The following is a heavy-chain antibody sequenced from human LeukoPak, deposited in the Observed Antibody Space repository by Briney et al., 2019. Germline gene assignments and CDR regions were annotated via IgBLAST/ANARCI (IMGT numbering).Heavy chain of an antibody. D-gene: IGHD2-2*01. J-gene: IGHJ4*02. V-gene: IGHV3-74*01. CDR1: GSTFSSYW. CDR3: ARGAVPAASRRDWDY. CDR2: INTDGRST. Sequence: GGSLRLSCAASGSTFSSYWMHWVRQAPGKGLVWVSRINTDGRSTTYADSVKGRFTISRDNAKNTLYLQMKSLRAEDTAVYYCARGAVPAASRRDWDYWGQGTLVTVSS.